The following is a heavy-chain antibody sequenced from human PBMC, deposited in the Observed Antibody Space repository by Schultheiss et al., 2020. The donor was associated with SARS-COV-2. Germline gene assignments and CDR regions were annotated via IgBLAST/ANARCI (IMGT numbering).Heavy chain of an antibody. J-gene: IGHJ4*02. Sequence: SGPTLVKPTQTLTLTCTFSGFSLSTSGMRASWIRQPPGKALEWLALIHWDDDKYYNTSLKTRLTLSKDTSKNQVVLTMTNMDPVDTATYYCAHRQKLRFLEWLLFDYWGQGTLVTVSS. CDR3: AHRQKLRFLEWLLFDY. V-gene: IGHV2-70*12. D-gene: IGHD3-3*01. CDR2: IHWDDDK. CDR1: GFSLSTSGMR.